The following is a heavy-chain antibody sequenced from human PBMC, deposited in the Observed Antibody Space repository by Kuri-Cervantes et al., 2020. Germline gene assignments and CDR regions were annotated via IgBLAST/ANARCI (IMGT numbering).Heavy chain of an antibody. CDR1: GFTFSASA. D-gene: IGHD1-14*01. CDR2: ISGSGGST. Sequence: GGSLRLACAAYGFTFSASATHWDRQVSGKGLEWVSSISGSGGSTYYADSVKGRSTMSRDNAKNSLYLQMNSLRAEDTAVYYCARDAGPVVYNFDYWGQGTLVTVSS. J-gene: IGHJ4*02. V-gene: IGHV3-48*03. CDR3: ARDAGPVVYNFDY.